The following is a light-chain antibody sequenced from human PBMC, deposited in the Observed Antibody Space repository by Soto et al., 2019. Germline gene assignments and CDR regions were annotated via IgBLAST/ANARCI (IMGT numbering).Light chain of an antibody. CDR1: SSDVGGYNY. J-gene: IGLJ2*01. CDR2: EVS. Sequence: VLTQPASVSGSPGQSITISCTGTSSDVGGYNYVSWYQQHPGKAPKLMIYEVSNRPSGVSNRFSGSKSGNTASLTISGLQAEDEADYYCSSYTSSSTRVVFGGGTQLTVL. CDR3: SSYTSSSTRVV. V-gene: IGLV2-14*01.